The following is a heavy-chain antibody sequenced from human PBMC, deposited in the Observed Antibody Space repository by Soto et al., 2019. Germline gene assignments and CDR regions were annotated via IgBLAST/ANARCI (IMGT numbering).Heavy chain of an antibody. J-gene: IGHJ6*02. D-gene: IGHD3-10*01. CDR3: ARSPSPYGSGSYFRFGMDV. V-gene: IGHV3-48*03. CDR2: ISSSGSTI. Sequence: YXVRQAAGNGRDWVSYISSSGSTIYYADSVKGRFTISRDNAKNSLYLQMNSLRAEDTAVYYCARSPSPYGSGSYFRFGMDVWGQRTTVTVSS.